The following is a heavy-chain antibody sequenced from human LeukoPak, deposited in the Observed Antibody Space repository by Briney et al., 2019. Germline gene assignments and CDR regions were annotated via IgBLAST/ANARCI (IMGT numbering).Heavy chain of an antibody. V-gene: IGHV4-59*12. J-gene: IGHJ2*01. CDR2: IYYSGST. CDR1: GGSISSYY. CDR3: ARSLGIAVYWYFDL. Sequence: SETLSLTCTVSGGSISSYYWSWIRQPPGKGLEWIGYIYYSGSTNYKPSLKSRVTISVETSKNQFSLKLTSVTAADTAVYYCARSLGIAVYWYFDLWGRGTLVTVSS. D-gene: IGHD6-19*01.